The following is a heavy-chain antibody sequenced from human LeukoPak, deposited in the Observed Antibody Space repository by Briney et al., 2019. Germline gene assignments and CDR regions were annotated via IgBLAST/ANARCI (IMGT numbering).Heavy chain of an antibody. Sequence: GRSLRLSCAASGFTFSSYAMHWVRQAPGKGLEWVAVISYDGSNKYYADSVKGRFTISRDNSKNTLYLQMNSLRAEDTAVYYCARVTVEMATIGAFDIWGQGTMVTVSS. CDR1: GFTFSSYA. CDR2: ISYDGSNK. D-gene: IGHD5-24*01. J-gene: IGHJ3*02. V-gene: IGHV3-30-3*01. CDR3: ARVTVEMATIGAFDI.